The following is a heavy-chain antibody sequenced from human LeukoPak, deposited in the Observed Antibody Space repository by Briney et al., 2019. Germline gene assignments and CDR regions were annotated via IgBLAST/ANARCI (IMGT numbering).Heavy chain of an antibody. V-gene: IGHV3-66*02. J-gene: IGHJ4*02. CDR1: GFTVSSNY. D-gene: IGHD3-10*01. Sequence: PGGSLRLSCAASGFTVSSNYMSWVRQAPGKGLEWVSVIYSGGSTYYADSVKGRFTISRDNSKNTLYLQMSSLRAEDTAVYYCARARYGSGSYSPDYWGQGTLVTVSS. CDR2: IYSGGST. CDR3: ARARYGSGSYSPDY.